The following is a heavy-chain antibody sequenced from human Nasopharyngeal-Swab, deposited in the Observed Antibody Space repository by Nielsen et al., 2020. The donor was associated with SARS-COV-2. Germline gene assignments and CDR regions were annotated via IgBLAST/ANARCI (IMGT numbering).Heavy chain of an antibody. CDR3: AKEGSGWYLDY. CDR2: ISWNSGSI. Sequence: SLKISCAASGFTFDDYAMHWVRQAPGKGLEWVSGISWNSGSIGYADSVKGRFTISRDNAKNSLYLQMNSLRAEDTALYYCAKEGSGWYLDYWGRGTLVTVSS. J-gene: IGHJ4*02. V-gene: IGHV3-9*01. D-gene: IGHD6-19*01. CDR1: GFTFDDYA.